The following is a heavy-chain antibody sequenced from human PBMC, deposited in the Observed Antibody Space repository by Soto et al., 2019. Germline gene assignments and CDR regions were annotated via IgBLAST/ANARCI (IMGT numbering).Heavy chain of an antibody. CDR3: ASGYSYGGLDS. D-gene: IGHD5-18*01. CDR1: GLTFSSYP. J-gene: IGHJ4*02. CDR2: IIPIFGTA. V-gene: IGHV1-69*05. Sequence: GASVKVSCDASGLTFSSYPINWVRQAPGQGLGWMGEIIPIFGTANHAQKFQGRSTITTHESTSTAYMTLCSLSSGDPAVYYCASGYSYGGLDSWGQGPLVTVSS.